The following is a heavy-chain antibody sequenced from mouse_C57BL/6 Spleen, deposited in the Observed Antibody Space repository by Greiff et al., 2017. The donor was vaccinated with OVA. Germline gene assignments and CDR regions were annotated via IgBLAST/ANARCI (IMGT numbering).Heavy chain of an antibody. Sequence: VQLQQSGPELVKPGASVKISCKASGYAFSSSWMNWVKQRPGKGLEWIGRIYPGDGDTNYNGKFKGKATLTADKSSSTAYMQLSSLTSEDSAVYFCARGTTVAPFAYWGQGTLVTVSA. V-gene: IGHV1-82*01. CDR1: GYAFSSSW. CDR2: IYPGDGDT. D-gene: IGHD1-1*01. CDR3: ARGTTVAPFAY. J-gene: IGHJ3*01.